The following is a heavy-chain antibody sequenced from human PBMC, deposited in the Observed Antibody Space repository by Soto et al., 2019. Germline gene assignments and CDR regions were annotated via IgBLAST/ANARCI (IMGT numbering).Heavy chain of an antibody. CDR2: IIPIFGTA. CDR1: GGTFSSYA. J-gene: IGHJ5*02. Sequence: SVKVSFKASGGTFSSYAISLVRHTPGQGLEWMGEIIPIFGTANYAQKFQGRVTITADESTSTAYMELSSLRSEETAVYYCARDRGPSSGYYPYWFDPWGQGTLVTVSS. D-gene: IGHD3-22*01. V-gene: IGHV1-69*01. CDR3: ARDRGPSSGYYPYWFDP.